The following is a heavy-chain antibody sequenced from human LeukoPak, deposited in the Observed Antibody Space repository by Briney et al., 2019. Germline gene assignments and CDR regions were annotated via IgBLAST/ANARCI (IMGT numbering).Heavy chain of an antibody. J-gene: IGHJ4*02. CDR2: IYYSGST. D-gene: IGHD4-17*01. CDR1: GGSISSYY. Sequence: SETLSLTCTVSGGSISSYYWSWIRQPPGKGLEWIGYIYYSGSTNHNPSLKSRVTISVDTSKNQFSLKLSSVTAADTAVYYCARYDYGDYGPPIWGQGTLVTVSS. V-gene: IGHV4-59*01. CDR3: ARYDYGDYGPPI.